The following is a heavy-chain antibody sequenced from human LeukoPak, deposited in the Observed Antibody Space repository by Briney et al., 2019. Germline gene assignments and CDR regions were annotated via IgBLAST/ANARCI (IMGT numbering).Heavy chain of an antibody. V-gene: IGHV1-69*02. CDR2: IIPILGIA. CDR1: GGTFNNYS. Sequence: ASVKVSCMASGGTFNNYSISWVRQAPGQGLECMGRIIPILGIANYTQKFQGRVTITADKSTSTTYMELSSLRSEDTAVYYCARGGTPAVGTYYYYDGMDVWDQGTTVTVS. J-gene: IGHJ6*02. CDR3: ARGGTPAVGTYYYYDGMDV. D-gene: IGHD1-26*01.